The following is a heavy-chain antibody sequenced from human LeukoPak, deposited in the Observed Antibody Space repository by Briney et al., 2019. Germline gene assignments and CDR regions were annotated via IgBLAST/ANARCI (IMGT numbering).Heavy chain of an antibody. CDR2: ISYDGSNK. V-gene: IGHV3-30*04. Sequence: GGSLRLSCAASGFTFSSYAMHWVRQAPGKGLEWVALISYDGSNKYYADSVKGRFTISRDNSKNTLYLQMNSLRAEDTAVYYCARDSGPNYYYYYYMDVWGKGTTVTVSS. J-gene: IGHJ6*03. CDR3: ARDSGPNYYYYYYMDV. CDR1: GFTFSSYA. D-gene: IGHD5-12*01.